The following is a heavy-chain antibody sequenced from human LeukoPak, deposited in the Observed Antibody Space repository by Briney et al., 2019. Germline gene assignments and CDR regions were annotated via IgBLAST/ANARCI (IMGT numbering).Heavy chain of an antibody. CDR3: ARAPGSAYNAYYFDY. CDR1: GASISSGGYF. J-gene: IGHJ4*02. CDR2: FFYSGST. Sequence: SQTLSLTCTVSGASISSGGYFWGWIRQHPWKGLEWMGYFFYSGSTYYNPSLKSRVTISVDTSENQISLKLSSVTAADTAVYYCARAPGSAYNAYYFDYWGQGTLVTVSS. V-gene: IGHV4-31*03. D-gene: IGHD1-1*01.